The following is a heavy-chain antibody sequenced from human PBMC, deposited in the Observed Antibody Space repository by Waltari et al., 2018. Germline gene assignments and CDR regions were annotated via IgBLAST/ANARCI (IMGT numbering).Heavy chain of an antibody. CDR2: PRDDSDQT. Sequence: EVQVVEAGGGLVQPGGSLRPSCAASGIHLRSHWLAWGRPGPGGGVEGGDTPRDDSDQTKSLVAVKGRYIIARENAKIVLYLHMNSLRAEDTAVYYCSRDSVPLSSSWLDSWGRGTLVTFSS. J-gene: IGHJ5*01. CDR1: GIHLRSHW. CDR3: SRDSVPLSSSWLDS. D-gene: IGHD6-13*01. V-gene: IGHV3-7*01.